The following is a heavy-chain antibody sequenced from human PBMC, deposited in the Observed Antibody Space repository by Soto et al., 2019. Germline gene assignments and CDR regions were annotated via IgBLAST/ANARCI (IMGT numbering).Heavy chain of an antibody. CDR2: MYSGGST. V-gene: IGHV3-66*01. Sequence: EVQVVESGGGLVQPGGSLRLSCAASGFTVSSDYMSWVRQAPGKGLEWVSVMYSGGSTYYADSVKGRFTISRDNSKNTLYLQMNSLRAEDTAVYYCARDPGDRNGVSVWGQGTTVTVSS. J-gene: IGHJ6*02. D-gene: IGHD1-26*01. CDR1: GFTVSSDY. CDR3: ARDPGDRNGVSV.